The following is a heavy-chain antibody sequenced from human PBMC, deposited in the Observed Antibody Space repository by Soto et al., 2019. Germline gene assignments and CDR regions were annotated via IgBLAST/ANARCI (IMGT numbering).Heavy chain of an antibody. CDR1: GFTFRNHA. D-gene: IGHD2-15*01. V-gene: IGHV3-30-3*01. CDR2: IAYDGSNA. Sequence: QVQLVESGGGVVQPGGSLRLSCAASGFTFRNHAMHWVRQAPGKGLECLAVIAYDGSNAFYRDSVKGRFTISRDTSKNTGYLHVTRLRCEETGVYYWARGDREDILVVVGARPGEYGIDMWGQGTRVTVSS. CDR3: ARGDREDILVVVGARPGEYGIDM. J-gene: IGHJ6*02.